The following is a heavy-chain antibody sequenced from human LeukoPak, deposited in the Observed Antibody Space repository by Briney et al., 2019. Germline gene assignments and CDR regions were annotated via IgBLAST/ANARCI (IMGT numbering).Heavy chain of an antibody. CDR3: ARDLLNEGNHLDY. CDR1: GGSISSGDYY. V-gene: IGHV4-30-4*01. Sequence: SQTLSLACTVSGGSISSGDYYWSWIRQPPGKGLEWIGYIYYSGSTYYNPSLKSRVTISVDTSKNQFSLKLSSVTAADTAVYYCARDLLNEGNHLDYWGQGTLVTISS. J-gene: IGHJ4*02. D-gene: IGHD4-23*01. CDR2: IYYSGST.